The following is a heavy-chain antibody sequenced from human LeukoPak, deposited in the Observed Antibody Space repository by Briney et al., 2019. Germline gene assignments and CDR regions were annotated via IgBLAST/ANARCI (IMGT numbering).Heavy chain of an antibody. V-gene: IGHV4-59*01. CDR3: ARDTVVTPFDY. Sequence: SETLSLTCTVSGGSISSYYWSWIRQPPGKGMEWIGYIYYSGSTNYNPSLKSRVTISVDTSKNQFSLKRSSVTAADTAVYYCARDTVVTPFDYWGQGTLVTVSS. CDR1: GGSISSYY. D-gene: IGHD4-23*01. J-gene: IGHJ4*02. CDR2: IYYSGST.